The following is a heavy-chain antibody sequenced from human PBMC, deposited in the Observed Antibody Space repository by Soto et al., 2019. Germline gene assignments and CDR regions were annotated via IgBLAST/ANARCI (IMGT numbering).Heavy chain of an antibody. CDR1: SGSITSGGFY. V-gene: IGHV4-31*02. Sequence: NPSETLSLTCAVPSGSITSGGFYWHWVRQRPGEGLEWIGYIFHSGSIYYNPSLRSRVSMSMDTSNDQFSLNLSSVTAADTAVYYCAGASTWHPGAFDIWGQGTTVTVSS. CDR3: AGASTWHPGAFDI. D-gene: IGHD5-12*01. CDR2: IFHSGSI. J-gene: IGHJ3*02.